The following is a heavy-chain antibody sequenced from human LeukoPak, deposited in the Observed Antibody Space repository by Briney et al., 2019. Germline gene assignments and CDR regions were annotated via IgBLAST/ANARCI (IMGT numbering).Heavy chain of an antibody. CDR2: INPSGGTT. CDR3: ARDLDMTTATSDFDY. CDR1: GYTFSRHY. V-gene: IGHV1-46*01. D-gene: IGHD4-11*01. J-gene: IGHJ4*02. Sequence: ASVKVSCKASGYTFSRHYMHWVRQAPGQGLEWMGIINPSGGTTGYAQKFQGRVTMTRDTSTTTVYMELSSLRSEDTAVYYCARDLDMTTATSDFDYWGQGTLVTVSS.